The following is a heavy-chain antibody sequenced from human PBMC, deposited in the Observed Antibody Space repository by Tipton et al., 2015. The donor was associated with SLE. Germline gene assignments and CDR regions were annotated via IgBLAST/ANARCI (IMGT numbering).Heavy chain of an antibody. V-gene: IGHV3-23*01. J-gene: IGHJ3*02. D-gene: IGHD4-17*01. CDR1: GFTFSTYV. CDR2: FSSSGGTT. Sequence: SLRLSCAASGFTFSTYVMSWVRQAPGKGLAWVSGFSSSGGTTFYADSVKGRFTISRDSSKNTLYLHMNSLRADDTAVYYCAIGRGYFDDYGDAFDVWGHPFDIRGRGTMVTVSS. CDR3: AIGRGYFDDYGDAFDVWGHPFDI.